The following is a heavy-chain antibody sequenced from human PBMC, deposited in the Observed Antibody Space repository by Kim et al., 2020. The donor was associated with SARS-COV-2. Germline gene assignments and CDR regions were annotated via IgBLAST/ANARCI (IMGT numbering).Heavy chain of an antibody. V-gene: IGHV4-39*01. D-gene: IGHD5-12*01. Sequence: SETLSLTCTVSGGSISSSSYYWGWIRQPPGKGLEWIGSIYYSGSTYYNPSLKSRVTISVDTSKNQFSLKLSSVTAADTAVYYCARHFYSGYDSGFDPWGQGTLVTVSS. CDR2: IYYSGST. J-gene: IGHJ5*02. CDR3: ARHFYSGYDSGFDP. CDR1: GGSISSSSYY.